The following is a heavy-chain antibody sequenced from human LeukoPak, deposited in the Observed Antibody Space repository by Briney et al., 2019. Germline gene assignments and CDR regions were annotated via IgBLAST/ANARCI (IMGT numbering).Heavy chain of an antibody. CDR3: ARDQLLWFGESPLNWFDP. Sequence: GGSLRLSCEASGFTFNKFAMSWVRQAPGKGPEWVSAIGSSGATTFYADSVRGRCTISRDNAKNSLYLQMNSLRDEDTAVYYCARDQLLWFGESPLNWFDPWGQGTLVTVSS. D-gene: IGHD3-10*01. V-gene: IGHV3-23*01. CDR1: GFTFNKFA. J-gene: IGHJ5*02. CDR2: IGSSGATT.